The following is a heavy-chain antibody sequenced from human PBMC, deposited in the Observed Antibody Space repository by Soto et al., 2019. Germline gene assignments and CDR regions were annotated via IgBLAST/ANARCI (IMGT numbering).Heavy chain of an antibody. CDR1: GYTFTSYG. CDR2: ISAYNGNT. D-gene: IGHD5-12*01. Sequence: ASVRVSCNASGYTFTSYGISWVRQAPGQGLEWMGWISAYNGNTNYAQKLQGRVTMTTDTSTSTAYMELRSLRSDDTAVYYCARVIEDRWSGYDFIDYWGQGTLVTVSS. V-gene: IGHV1-18*01. J-gene: IGHJ4*02. CDR3: ARVIEDRWSGYDFIDY.